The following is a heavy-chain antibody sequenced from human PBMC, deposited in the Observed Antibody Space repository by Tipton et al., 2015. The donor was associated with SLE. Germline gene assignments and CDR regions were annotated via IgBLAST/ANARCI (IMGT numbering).Heavy chain of an antibody. J-gene: IGHJ4*02. V-gene: IGHV4-59*01. D-gene: IGHD6-13*01. Sequence: TLSLTCTVSGGSISSYYWSWIRQPPGKGLEWIGYIYYSGSTNYNPSLKSRVTISVDTSKNQFSLKLSSVTAADTAVYYCASGYLYYVDYWGQRTLVTISS. CDR3: ASGYLYYVDY. CDR1: GGSISSYY. CDR2: IYYSGST.